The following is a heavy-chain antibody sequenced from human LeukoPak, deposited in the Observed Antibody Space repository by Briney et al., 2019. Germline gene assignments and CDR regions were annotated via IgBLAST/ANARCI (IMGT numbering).Heavy chain of an antibody. Sequence: GGSLRLSCAASGFTFSSYAMHWVRQAPGQGLEWVAVISYDGSNKYYADSVKGRFTIYRDNSKNTLYLQMNSLRAEDTAVYYCARDTRYSNSLDYWGQGTLVAVSS. CDR3: ARDTRYSNSLDY. CDR2: ISYDGSNK. CDR1: GFTFSSYA. D-gene: IGHD4-11*01. V-gene: IGHV3-30-3*01. J-gene: IGHJ4*02.